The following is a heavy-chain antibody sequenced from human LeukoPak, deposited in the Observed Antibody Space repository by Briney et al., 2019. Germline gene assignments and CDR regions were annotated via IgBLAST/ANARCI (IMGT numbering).Heavy chain of an antibody. V-gene: IGHV3-74*01. Sequence: GGSLRLSCAASGFTFSSYGMHWVRQAPGKGLVWVSRINSDGSSTSYADSVKGRFTISRDNAKNTLYLQMNSLRAEDTAVYYCARALREVRGVMFFDYWGQGTLVTVSS. CDR2: INSDGSST. CDR3: ARALREVRGVMFFDY. D-gene: IGHD3-10*01. CDR1: GFTFSSYG. J-gene: IGHJ4*02.